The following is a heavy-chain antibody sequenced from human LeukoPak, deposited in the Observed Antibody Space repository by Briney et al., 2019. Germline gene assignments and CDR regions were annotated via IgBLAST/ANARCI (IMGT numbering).Heavy chain of an antibody. D-gene: IGHD4-23*01. J-gene: IGHJ4*02. CDR3: ARVGPGTVVTGNYDY. CDR2: INPNSGGT. V-gene: IGHV1-2*02. CDR1: GYTFTGYY. Sequence: ASVKASCKASGYTFTGYYMHWVRQAPGQGLEWMGWINPNSGGTNYAQKFQGRVTMTRDTSISTAYMELSRLRSDDTAVYYCARVGPGTVVTGNYDYWGQGTLVTVSS.